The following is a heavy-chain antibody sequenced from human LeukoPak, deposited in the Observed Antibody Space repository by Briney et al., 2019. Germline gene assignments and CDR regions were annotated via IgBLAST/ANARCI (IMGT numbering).Heavy chain of an antibody. CDR3: AKVGFGWYQIDY. V-gene: IGHV3-30*02. Sequence: GGFLRLSCATSGFTLSIYGMHWVRQAPGKGLEWVAFIRYVGTSQYYTDSVKGRFTISRDNSMNTMYLQMNSLRVEDTAVYYCAKVGFGWYQIDYWGQGTLVTVSS. CDR2: IRYVGTSQ. CDR1: GFTLSIYG. J-gene: IGHJ4*02. D-gene: IGHD6-19*01.